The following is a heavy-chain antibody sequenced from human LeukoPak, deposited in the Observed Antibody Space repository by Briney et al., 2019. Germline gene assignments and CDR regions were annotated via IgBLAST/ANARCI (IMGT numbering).Heavy chain of an antibody. CDR3: ARIAVAGISSDY. V-gene: IGHV4-59*08. J-gene: IGHJ4*02. D-gene: IGHD6-19*01. Sequence: SETLSLTCTVSGGSISSYYWSWIRQPPGKGLEWIGYIYYSGSTNYNPSLKSRVTISVDTSKNQFSLKLSSVTAADTAVYYCARIAVAGISSDYGGKETLVTVSS. CDR1: GGSISSYY. CDR2: IYYSGST.